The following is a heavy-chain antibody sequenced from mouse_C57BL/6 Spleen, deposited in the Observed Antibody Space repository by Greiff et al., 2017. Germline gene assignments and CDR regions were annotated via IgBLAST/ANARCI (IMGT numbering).Heavy chain of an antibody. Sequence: QVQLQQPGTELVKPGASVKLSCKASGYTFTSYWMHWVKQRPGQGLEWIGNINPRNGGTNYNEKFKSKATLTVDKSSSTAYMQLSSLTSEDSAVSYCEREGNHYAMDDWGQGTSVTVSS. CDR1: GYTFTSYW. CDR2: INPRNGGT. D-gene: IGHD2-1*01. J-gene: IGHJ4*01. CDR3: EREGNHYAMDD. V-gene: IGHV1-53*01.